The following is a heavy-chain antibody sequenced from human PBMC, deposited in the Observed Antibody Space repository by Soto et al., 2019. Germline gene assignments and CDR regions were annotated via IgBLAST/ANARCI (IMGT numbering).Heavy chain of an antibody. Sequence: SETLSLTCTVSGGSISSYYWSWIRQPPGKGLEWIGYIYYSGSTNYNPSLKSRVTISVDTSKNQFSLKLSSVTAADTAVYYCARGRGSGSYYPPEYRFYYMDVWGKGTTVTV. D-gene: IGHD3-10*01. CDR1: GGSISSYY. CDR2: IYYSGST. J-gene: IGHJ6*03. V-gene: IGHV4-59*01. CDR3: ARGRGSGSYYPPEYRFYYMDV.